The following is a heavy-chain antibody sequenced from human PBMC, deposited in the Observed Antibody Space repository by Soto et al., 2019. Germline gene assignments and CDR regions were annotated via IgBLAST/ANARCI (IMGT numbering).Heavy chain of an antibody. CDR2: VSNDGRNT. Sequence: VQLVESGGGVVQPGRSLRLSRAASGFTFSDYAMHWVRQAPGKGLEWVAVVSNDGRNTHYADSVKGRFTISRDSSKNTVMLEMSGVRAEDSACECGGKGCRQGLCTPDFDYWGQGALVTVSS. J-gene: IGHJ4*02. D-gene: IGHD6-19*01. CDR3: GKGCRQGLCTPDFDY. V-gene: IGHV3-30*18. CDR1: GFTFSDYA.